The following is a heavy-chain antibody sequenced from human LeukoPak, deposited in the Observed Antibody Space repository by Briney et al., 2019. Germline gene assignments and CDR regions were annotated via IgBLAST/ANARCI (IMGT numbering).Heavy chain of an antibody. CDR3: ARDDCSSTSCYIGGMDV. D-gene: IGHD2-2*02. CDR1: GGSISSYY. V-gene: IGHV4-59*01. Sequence: SETLSLTCTVSGGSISSYYWSWIRQPPGKGLEWIGYIYYSGSTNYNPSLKSRVTISVDTSKNQFSLKLSPVTAADTAVYYCARDDCSSTSCYIGGMDVWGQGTTVTVSS. J-gene: IGHJ6*02. CDR2: IYYSGST.